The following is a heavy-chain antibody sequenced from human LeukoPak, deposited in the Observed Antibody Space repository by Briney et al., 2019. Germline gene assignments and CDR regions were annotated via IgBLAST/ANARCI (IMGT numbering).Heavy chain of an antibody. CDR1: ANTLTGYY. D-gene: IGHD5-18*01. J-gene: IGHJ4*02. V-gene: IGHV1-2*02. CDR3: ARYIYGYLHY. CDR2: INPKSGGT. Sequence: ASVKVSCKASANTLTGYYMHWVRQAPGQGLEWMGWINPKSGGTNYAQKFQGRVTMTRDTSTSTVYMELSSLRSEDTAVYYCARYIYGYLHYWGQGTLVTVSS.